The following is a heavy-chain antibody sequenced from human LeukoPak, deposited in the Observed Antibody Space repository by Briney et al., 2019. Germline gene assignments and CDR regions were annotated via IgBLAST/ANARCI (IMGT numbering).Heavy chain of an antibody. CDR3: VRDRELPY. Sequence: PSETLSLTCTVSDGSTSIYYWSWIRQPPGKGLEWIGYFYSSGNTNYSPSLKGRAIISADTSKNQFSLKLTSVTAADTAVYYCVRDRELPYWGQGILVTVSS. CDR2: FYSSGNT. V-gene: IGHV4-4*08. CDR1: DGSTSIYY. J-gene: IGHJ4*02. D-gene: IGHD3-10*01.